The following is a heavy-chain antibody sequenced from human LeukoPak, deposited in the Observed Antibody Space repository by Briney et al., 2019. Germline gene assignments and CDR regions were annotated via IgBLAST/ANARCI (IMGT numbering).Heavy chain of an antibody. CDR3: ARDGYSSSWDLGYYGMDV. V-gene: IGHV4-34*01. J-gene: IGHJ6*02. CDR2: INHSGST. CDR1: GGSFSGYY. Sequence: SETLSLTCAVYGGSFSGYYWSWIRQPPGKGLEWIGEINHSGSTNYNPSLKSRVTISVDTSKNQFSLKLSSVTAADTAVYYCARDGYSSSWDLGYYGMDVWGHGTLVTVSS. D-gene: IGHD6-13*01.